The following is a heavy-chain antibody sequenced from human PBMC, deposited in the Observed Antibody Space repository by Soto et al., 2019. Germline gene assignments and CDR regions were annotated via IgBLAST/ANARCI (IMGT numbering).Heavy chain of an antibody. J-gene: IGHJ6*02. V-gene: IGHV5-10-1*01. CDR3: AARRCCASYCPRSYNARDP. D-gene: IGHD3-16*01. CDR1: GYTFTDYW. CDR2: IDPIDTYT. Sequence: GESLKISCKGLGYTFTDYWINWVRQMPGKGLEWMGRIDPIDTYTTYSPSFQGRVSPSMDKSLGTASLQLNRLPASDTAVYYRAARRCCASYCPRSYNARDPWGQGTTVTVSS.